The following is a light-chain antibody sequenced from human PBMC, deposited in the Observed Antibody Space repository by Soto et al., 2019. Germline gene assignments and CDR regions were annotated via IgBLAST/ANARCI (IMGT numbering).Light chain of an antibody. V-gene: IGKV3-15*01. CDR2: DAS. J-gene: IGKJ4*01. Sequence: EIVMTQSPATLSVSPGERATLSCRASQSITGNLTWYQQKPGQPPRLLIDDASTRATGIPARFSGSGSGSEFTLTISSLQSEDFAVYYCQQYNNWPLTFGGGTKVEIK. CDR1: QSITGN. CDR3: QQYNNWPLT.